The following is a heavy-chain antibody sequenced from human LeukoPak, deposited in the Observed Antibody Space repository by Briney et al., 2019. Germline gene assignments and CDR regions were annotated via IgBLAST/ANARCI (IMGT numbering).Heavy chain of an antibody. D-gene: IGHD6-19*01. CDR3: AGPTSSGWHGDFDY. V-gene: IGHV4-59*08. Sequence: PSETLSLTCTVSGGSISRYYWSWIRQSPGKGLEWIGCIHYSGSTIYNPSLKSRVSISVHTSKNQFSLKLSAATAADTAVYYCAGPTSSGWHGDFDYWGEGTLVTVSS. CDR2: IHYSGST. CDR1: GGSISRYY. J-gene: IGHJ4*02.